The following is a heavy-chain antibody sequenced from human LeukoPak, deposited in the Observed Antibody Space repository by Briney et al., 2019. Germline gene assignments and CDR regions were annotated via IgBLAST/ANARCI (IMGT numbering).Heavy chain of an antibody. CDR2: IRSKTNNYAT. Sequence: GGSLRLSCAASGFIFSGSAVYWVRQASGKGLEWVGRIRSKTNNYATAYAASVKGRFTFSRDDLKNTAYLQMNSLETDDTAVYYCASAWSDYYDMDVWGQGTTVTVSS. D-gene: IGHD1-1*01. V-gene: IGHV3-73*01. CDR1: GFIFSGSA. CDR3: ASAWSDYYDMDV. J-gene: IGHJ6*02.